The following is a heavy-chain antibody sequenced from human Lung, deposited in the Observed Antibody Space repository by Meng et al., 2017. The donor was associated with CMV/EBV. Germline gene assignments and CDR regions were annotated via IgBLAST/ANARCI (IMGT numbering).Heavy chain of an antibody. J-gene: IGHJ6*02. Sequence: SRAASGSIISCYAMSWVRQAPGKGLEVVSVIYSGGSSTYYADSVKGRFTISIDNSKNTLYLQMNSLRAEDTAVYYCAKEYDFWSGSDHYYYYYGMDVWXPGTXVTVSS. D-gene: IGHD3-3*01. V-gene: IGHV3-23*03. CDR2: IYSGGSST. CDR3: AKEYDFWSGSDHYYYYYGMDV. CDR1: GSIISCYA.